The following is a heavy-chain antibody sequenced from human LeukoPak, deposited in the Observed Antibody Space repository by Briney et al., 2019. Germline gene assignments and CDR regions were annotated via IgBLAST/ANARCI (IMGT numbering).Heavy chain of an antibody. J-gene: IGHJ6*03. D-gene: IGHD3-10*01. CDR1: GGSFSGYY. CDR3: ARGRSSMVRGYYMDV. CDR2: INHSGST. V-gene: IGHV4-34*01. Sequence: PSETLSLTCAVYGGSFSGYYWSWIRQPPGKGLEWIGEINHSGSTNYNPSLKSRVTISVDTSKNQFSLKLSSVTAADTAVYYCARGRSSMVRGYYMDVWGKGTTVTISS.